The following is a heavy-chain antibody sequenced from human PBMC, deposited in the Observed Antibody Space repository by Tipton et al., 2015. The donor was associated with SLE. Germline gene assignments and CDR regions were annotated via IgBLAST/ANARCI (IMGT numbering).Heavy chain of an antibody. CDR1: GDSINGYY. D-gene: IGHD5-12*01. CDR2: VYSSGFS. CDR3: AREAVGAKMS. V-gene: IGHV4-59*01. J-gene: IGHJ1*01. Sequence: LRLSCTVSGDSINGYYWTWIRQPPGKGLEWVGYVYSSGFSDYNPSLRSRVTISLDTSKNQFSLRLSSATAADTAVYYCAREAVGAKMSWGQGILVTVSS.